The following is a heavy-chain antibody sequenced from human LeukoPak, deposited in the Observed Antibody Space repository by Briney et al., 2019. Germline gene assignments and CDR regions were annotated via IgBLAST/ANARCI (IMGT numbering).Heavy chain of an antibody. J-gene: IGHJ6*03. CDR1: GFTFRKYD. CDR3: AKVGGIVLAVYYYMDV. V-gene: IGHV3-30*02. CDR2: IRFDGSNT. D-gene: IGHD6-19*01. Sequence: PGGALRLSCAASGFTFRKYDMHWVRQAPGKGVEWVAFIRFDGSNTHCGDSVKGRFNIFRDNSKNTMYLQMNSLRVDDTSVYYCAKVGGIVLAVYYYMDVWGKGTTVTVS.